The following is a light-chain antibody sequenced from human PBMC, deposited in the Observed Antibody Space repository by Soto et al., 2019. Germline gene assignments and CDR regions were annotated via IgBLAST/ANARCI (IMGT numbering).Light chain of an antibody. J-gene: IGLJ3*02. V-gene: IGLV1-40*01. CDR2: GNS. Sequence: QSVLTQPPSVSGAPGQRVTISCTGSSSNIGAGYDVHWYQQLPGTAPKLLIYGNSNRPSGVPDRFSGSKSGTSASLAITELQAEDEADYYCQSYDSSLSEWVFGGGTKLTVL. CDR3: QSYDSSLSEWV. CDR1: SSNIGAGYD.